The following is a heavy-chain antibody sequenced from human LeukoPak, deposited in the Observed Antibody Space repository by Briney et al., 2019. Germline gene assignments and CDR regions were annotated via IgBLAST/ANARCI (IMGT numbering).Heavy chain of an antibody. CDR3: ARGRYSYGWCDY. D-gene: IGHD5-18*01. CDR2: IGTAGDT. CDR1: GFTFSSYD. J-gene: IGHJ4*02. Sequence: GGSLRLSCAASGFTFSSYDMHWVRQATGKGLEWVSAIGTAGDTYYPGSVKGRFTISRDNSKNTLYLQMNSLRAEDTAVYYCARGRYSYGWCDYWGQGTLVTVSS. V-gene: IGHV3-13*01.